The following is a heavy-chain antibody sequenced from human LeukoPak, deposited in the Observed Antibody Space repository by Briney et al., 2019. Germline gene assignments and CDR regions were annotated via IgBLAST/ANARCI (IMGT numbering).Heavy chain of an antibody. CDR3: ARTEQLDWFDP. V-gene: IGHV3-23*01. Sequence: GGSLRLSCAASGFTFSTFSMSWVRQASGKGLEWVSTISDSGGFTDYADSVKGRFTISRDNSKNTLYLQMNSLRVEDTAVYYCARTEQLDWFDPWGQGTLVTVSS. J-gene: IGHJ5*02. CDR2: ISDSGGFT. CDR1: GFTFSTFS. D-gene: IGHD6-13*01.